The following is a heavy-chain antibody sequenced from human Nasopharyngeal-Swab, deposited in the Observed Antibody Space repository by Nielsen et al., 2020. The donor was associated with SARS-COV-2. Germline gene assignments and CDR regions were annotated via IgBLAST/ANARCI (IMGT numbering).Heavy chain of an antibody. CDR3: ARGDTGEWLATNYYYYMDV. V-gene: IGHV3-30-3*01. CDR2: ISYDGSNK. D-gene: IGHD6-19*01. Sequence: GGSLRLSCAASGFTFSSYAMHWVRQAPGKGLEWVAVISYDGSNKYYADSVKGRFTISRDNSKNTLYLQMNSLRAEDTAVYYCARGDTGEWLATNYYYYMDVWGKGTTVTVSS. CDR1: GFTFSSYA. J-gene: IGHJ6*03.